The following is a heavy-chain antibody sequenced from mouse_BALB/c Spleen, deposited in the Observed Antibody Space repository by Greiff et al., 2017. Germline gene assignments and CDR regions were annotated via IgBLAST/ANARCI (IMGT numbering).Heavy chain of an antibody. J-gene: IGHJ2*01. D-gene: IGHD2-4*01. V-gene: IGHV5-6*01. CDR2: ISSGGSYT. Sequence: DVQLVESGGDLVKPGGSLKLSCAASGFTFSSYGMSWVRQTPDKRLEWVATISSGGSYTYYPDSVKGRFTISRDNAKNTLYLQMSSLKSEDTAMYYCARHHYDPTGTFFDYWGQGTTLTVSS. CDR3: ARHHYDPTGTFFDY. CDR1: GFTFSSYG.